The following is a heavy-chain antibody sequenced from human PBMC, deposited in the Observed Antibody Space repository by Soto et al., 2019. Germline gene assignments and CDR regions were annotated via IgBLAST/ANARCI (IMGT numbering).Heavy chain of an antibody. CDR3: ARPTRYYYGSSGQPDWFDP. Sequence: ASVKVSCKASGYTFTSYCISWVRQAPGQGLEWMGWISAYNGNTNYAQKLQGRVTMTTDTSTSTAYMELRSLRSDDTAGYYCARPTRYYYGSSGQPDWFDPWGQGTLVTVSS. CDR1: GYTFTSYC. CDR2: ISAYNGNT. J-gene: IGHJ5*02. V-gene: IGHV1-18*01. D-gene: IGHD3-22*01.